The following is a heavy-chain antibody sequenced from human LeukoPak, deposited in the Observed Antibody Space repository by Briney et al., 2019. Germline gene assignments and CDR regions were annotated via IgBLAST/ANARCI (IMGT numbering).Heavy chain of an antibody. J-gene: IGHJ4*02. CDR2: ISYDGSNE. V-gene: IGHV3-30*18. CDR3: AKAEPPGIAAAGHFDY. Sequence: GGSLRLSCAASGFTFSSYGMHWVRQAPGKGLEWVAVISYDGSNEYYADSVKGRFTISRDNSKNTLYLQMNSLRAEDTAVYYCAKAEPPGIAAAGHFDYWGQGTLVTVSS. CDR1: GFTFSSYG. D-gene: IGHD6-13*01.